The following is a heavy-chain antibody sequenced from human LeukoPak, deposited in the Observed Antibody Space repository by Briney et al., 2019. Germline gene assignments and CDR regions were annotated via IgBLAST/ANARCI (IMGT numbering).Heavy chain of an antibody. Sequence: ASVKVSCKASGYTFTSYYMHWVRQAPGQGLEWMGIINPSGGSTSYAQKFQGRVTMTRDTSTSTVYMELSSLRSEDTAVYYCAREGAGHDSSGYYFTGPLFDYWGQGTLVTVSS. V-gene: IGHV1-46*01. CDR3: AREGAGHDSSGYYFTGPLFDY. D-gene: IGHD3-22*01. CDR1: GYTFTSYY. J-gene: IGHJ4*02. CDR2: INPSGGST.